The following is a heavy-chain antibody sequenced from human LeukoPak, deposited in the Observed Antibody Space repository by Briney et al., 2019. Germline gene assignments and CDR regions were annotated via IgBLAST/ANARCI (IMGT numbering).Heavy chain of an antibody. J-gene: IGHJ4*02. CDR1: GGSISSYY. CDR3: AGSIAGGEGY. CDR2: IYYSGST. D-gene: IGHD6-6*01. Sequence: SETLSLTCTVSGGSISSYYWSWIRQPPGKGLEWIGYIYYSGSTSYNPSLKSRVTISVDTSKNQFSLKLSSVTAADTAVYYCAGSIAGGEGYWGQGTLVTVSS. V-gene: IGHV4-59*01.